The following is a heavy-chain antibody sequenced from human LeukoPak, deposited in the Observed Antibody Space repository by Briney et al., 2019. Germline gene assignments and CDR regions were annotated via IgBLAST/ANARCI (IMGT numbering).Heavy chain of an antibody. J-gene: IGHJ3*02. CDR2: ISGYNGNT. Sequence: ASVKVSCKASGYTFTTYNINWVRQAPGQGLEWMGWISGYNGNTNYAQKLQGRVTMTTDTSTSTAYMELRSLKSDDTAVYYCASLKNYYDSSGYLLTDAFDIWGQGTMVTVSS. V-gene: IGHV1-18*01. CDR1: GYTFTTYN. CDR3: ASLKNYYDSSGYLLTDAFDI. D-gene: IGHD3-22*01.